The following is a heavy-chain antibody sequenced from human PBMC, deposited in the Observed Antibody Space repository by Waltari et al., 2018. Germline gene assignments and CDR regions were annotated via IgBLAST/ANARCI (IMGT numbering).Heavy chain of an antibody. D-gene: IGHD3-9*01. CDR2: SNDDGSRT. J-gene: IGHJ4*02. Sequence: EVQMVESGGGLVQPGGSLRLSCAASGFTFSSQLMHWVRQGPGKGLVWVARSNDDGSRTDYADSVKGRVTISRDNAKNILYLEMSSLTAEDTAVYYCGRESTTDWYVDHWGQGTLVTVSS. V-gene: IGHV3-74*01. CDR1: GFTFSSQL. CDR3: GRESTTDWYVDH.